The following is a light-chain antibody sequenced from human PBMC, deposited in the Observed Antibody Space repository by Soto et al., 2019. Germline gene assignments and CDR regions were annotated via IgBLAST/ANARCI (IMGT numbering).Light chain of an antibody. CDR1: QTVRNNY. V-gene: IGKV3-20*01. Sequence: EFVLTQSPGTTSLSPGESATPPCTVSQTVRNNYVAWYQQKPGQAPKLRIYDASSRATGIPDRCSGGGSGTDFTLTITRLEPEDFAVFYCQHYHSSPISFGQGTRLENK. J-gene: IGKJ5*01. CDR2: DAS. CDR3: QHYHSSPIS.